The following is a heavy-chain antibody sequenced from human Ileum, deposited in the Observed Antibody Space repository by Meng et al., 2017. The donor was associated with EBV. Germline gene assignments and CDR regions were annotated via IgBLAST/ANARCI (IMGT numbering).Heavy chain of an antibody. CDR2: ISYDETTK. CDR3: ARPYVWGTYRPPGY. J-gene: IGHJ4*02. D-gene: IGHD3-16*02. CDR1: GFTFSSYV. Sequence: QVQLVESGGGVVQPGRSLVRPCVASGFTFSSYVMHWVRQAPGKGLEWVALISYDETTKHYADSVKGRFTISRDNSKNTLYLQMSSLRPEDTAVYYCARPYVWGTYRPPGYWGQGTLVTVSS. V-gene: IGHV3-30-3*01.